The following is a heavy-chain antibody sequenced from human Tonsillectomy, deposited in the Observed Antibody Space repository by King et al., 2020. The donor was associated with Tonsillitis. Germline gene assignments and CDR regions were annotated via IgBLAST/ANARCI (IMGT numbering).Heavy chain of an antibody. J-gene: IGHJ4*02. Sequence: VQLVESGAEVKKPGASVKVSCKASDYTFSTYGINWVRQAPGQGLEWMGWISPYNGKTSSAEKFQGRFTMTTDTSTSTAYMELRSLRSDDTAFYYCARDFWPRHGGSSFLSDDWGQGTLVTVSS. CDR3: ARDFWPRHGGSSFLSDD. D-gene: IGHD6-6*01. V-gene: IGHV1-18*04. CDR2: ISPYNGKT. CDR1: DYTFSTYG.